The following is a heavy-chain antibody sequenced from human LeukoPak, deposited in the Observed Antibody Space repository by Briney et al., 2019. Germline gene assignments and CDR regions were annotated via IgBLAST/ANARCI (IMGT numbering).Heavy chain of an antibody. CDR2: ISYDGSNK. CDR3: ARVVVPAAISWWFDP. V-gene: IGHV3-30*01. J-gene: IGHJ5*02. Sequence: GGSLRLSCAASGFTFSSYAMHWVRQAPGKGLEWVAVISYDGSNKYYADSVKGRFTISRDNSKNTLYLQMNSLRAEDTAVYYCARVVVPAAISWWFDPWGRGTLVTVSS. D-gene: IGHD2-2*02. CDR1: GFTFSSYA.